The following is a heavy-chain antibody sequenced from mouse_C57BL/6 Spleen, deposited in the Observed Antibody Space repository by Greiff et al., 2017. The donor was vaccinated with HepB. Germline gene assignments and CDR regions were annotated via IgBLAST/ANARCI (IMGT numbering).Heavy chain of an antibody. V-gene: IGHV1-53*01. CDR1: GYTFTSYW. CDR2: INPSNGGT. CDR3: ARERWNDSPWFAY. J-gene: IGHJ3*01. D-gene: IGHD2-4*01. Sequence: VQLQQSGTELVKPGASVKLSCKASGYTFTSYWMHWVKQRPGQGLEWIGNINPSNGGTNYNEKFKSKATLTVDKSSSTAYMQLSSLTSEDSAVYYCARERWNDSPWFAYWGQGTLVTVSA.